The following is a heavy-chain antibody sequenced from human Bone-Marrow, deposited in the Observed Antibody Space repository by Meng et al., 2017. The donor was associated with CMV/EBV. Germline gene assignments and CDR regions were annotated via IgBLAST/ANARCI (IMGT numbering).Heavy chain of an antibody. V-gene: IGHV1-69*05. J-gene: IGHJ6*02. CDR3: ARGVVVVPAGGYYYYYGMDV. D-gene: IGHD2-2*01. CDR1: GYTFTGYY. CDR2: IIPIFGTA. Sequence: SVKVSCKTSGYTFTGYYIHWVRQAPGQGLEWMGGIIPIFGTANYAQKFQGRVTITTDESTSTAYMERSSLRSEDTAVYYCARGVVVVPAGGYYYYYGMDVWGQGTMVTVSS.